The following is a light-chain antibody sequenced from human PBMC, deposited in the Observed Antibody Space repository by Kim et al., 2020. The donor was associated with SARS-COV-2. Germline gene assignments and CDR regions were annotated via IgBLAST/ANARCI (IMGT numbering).Light chain of an antibody. CDR1: NVDIHDN. J-gene: IGLJ1*01. CDR2: GDS. Sequence: PGQRVTISGTANVDIHDNVHWYQQLPGTAPKLLIYGDSNRPSGVPDRFSASKSGTSASLAITGLQAEDEADYYCQSYDNKVRGYVFGTGTKVTVL. V-gene: IGLV1-40*01. CDR3: QSYDNKVRGYV.